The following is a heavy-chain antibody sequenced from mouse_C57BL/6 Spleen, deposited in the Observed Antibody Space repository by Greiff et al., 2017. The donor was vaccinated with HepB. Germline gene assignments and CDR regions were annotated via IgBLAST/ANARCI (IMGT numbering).Heavy chain of an antibody. CDR3: GRNYGSSYAGGVMDY. D-gene: IGHD1-1*01. Sequence: EVQVVESGGGLVKPGGSLKLSCAASGFTFSDYGMHWVRQAPEKGLEWVAYISSGSSTIYYADTVKGRFTISRDNAKNTLFLQMTSLRSGDTAMYYCGRNYGSSYAGGVMDYWGQGTSVTVSS. CDR1: GFTFSDYG. V-gene: IGHV5-17*01. CDR2: ISSGSSTI. J-gene: IGHJ4*01.